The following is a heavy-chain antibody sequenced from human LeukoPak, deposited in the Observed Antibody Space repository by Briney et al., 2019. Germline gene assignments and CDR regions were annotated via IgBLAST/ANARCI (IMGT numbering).Heavy chain of an antibody. CDR3: ATYYDSSGYTRPNVFDI. J-gene: IGHJ3*02. D-gene: IGHD3-22*01. V-gene: IGHV3-48*03. Sequence: PGGSLRLSCAASGFTFSSYEMNWVRQAPGKGLEWVSYISGGGDTIYYADSVKGRFTISRDNAKNSLYLQMNSLRAEDTAVYYCATYYDSSGYTRPNVFDIWGQGTKVTVSS. CDR2: ISGGGDTI. CDR1: GFTFSSYE.